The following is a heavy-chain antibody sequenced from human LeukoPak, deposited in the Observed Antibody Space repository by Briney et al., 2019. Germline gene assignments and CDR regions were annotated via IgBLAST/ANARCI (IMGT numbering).Heavy chain of an antibody. CDR1: GYSISSGYY. D-gene: IGHD6-13*01. CDR2: ISSSGSTI. J-gene: IGHJ6*03. Sequence: LSLTCAVFGYSISSGYYWGWIRQAPGKGLEWVSYISSSGSTIYYADSVKGRFTISRDNAKNSLYLQMNSLRAEDTAVYYCARLDREDYSTRPIPYYNYYMHVWGKGTTVIVSS. V-gene: IGHV3-11*04. CDR3: ARLDREDYSTRPIPYYNYYMHV.